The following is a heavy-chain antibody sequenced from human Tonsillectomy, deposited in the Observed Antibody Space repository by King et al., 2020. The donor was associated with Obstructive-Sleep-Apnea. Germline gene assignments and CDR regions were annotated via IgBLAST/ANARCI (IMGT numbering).Heavy chain of an antibody. Sequence: QLVQSGAEVKKPGASVKVSCKASGYTFTNYGVNWVRQAPGRGLEWVGWISAYNGDTNYAQNLQGRVTMTTATSTTTAYMELRSLRSDDTAVYYCARAFNSAVTTGGRRRFDYWGQGTLLTVSS. V-gene: IGHV1-18*01. D-gene: IGHD4-17*01. J-gene: IGHJ4*02. CDR3: ARAFNSAVTTGGRRRFDY. CDR2: ISAYNGDT. CDR1: GYTFTNYG.